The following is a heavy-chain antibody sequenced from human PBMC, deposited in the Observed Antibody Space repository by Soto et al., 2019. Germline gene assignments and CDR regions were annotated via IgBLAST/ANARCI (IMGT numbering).Heavy chain of an antibody. CDR3: AKDQANGWTPYYYYGMDV. J-gene: IGHJ6*02. D-gene: IGHD2-15*01. Sequence: GGSLRLSCAASGFTFSSYGMHWVRQAPGKGLEWVAVISYDGSNKYYADSVKGRFTISRDNSKNTPYLQMNSLRAEDTAVYYCAKDQANGWTPYYYYGMDVWGQGTTVTVSS. CDR1: GFTFSSYG. V-gene: IGHV3-30*18. CDR2: ISYDGSNK.